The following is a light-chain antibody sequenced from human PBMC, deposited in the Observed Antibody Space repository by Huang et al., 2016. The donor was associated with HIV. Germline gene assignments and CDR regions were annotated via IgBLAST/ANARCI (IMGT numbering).Light chain of an antibody. CDR3: QQYHDWPLT. Sequence: EIVMTQSPATLSVSPGERVTLSCRTSQRISDNLAWDQHKPGQAPRLIIYGASARATGIPARFSGRGSGTEFTRTISSLQSEDFGTYYCQQYHDWPLTFGGGT. J-gene: IGKJ4*01. CDR2: GAS. V-gene: IGKV3-15*01. CDR1: QRISDN.